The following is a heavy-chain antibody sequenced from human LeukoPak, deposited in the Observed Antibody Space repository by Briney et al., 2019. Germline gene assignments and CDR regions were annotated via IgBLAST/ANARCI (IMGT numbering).Heavy chain of an antibody. CDR3: ARGPRAYYYYYGMDV. CDR1: GFIFSSYW. CDR2: INQDGSEE. J-gene: IGHJ6*02. Sequence: GGSLRLSCAASGFIFSSYWMSWVRQAPGKGLEWVANINQDGSEEYYVDSVKGRFTISRDNAKNTLYLQMNSLRAEDTAVYYCARGPRAYYYYYGMDVWGQGTTVTVSS. V-gene: IGHV3-7*01.